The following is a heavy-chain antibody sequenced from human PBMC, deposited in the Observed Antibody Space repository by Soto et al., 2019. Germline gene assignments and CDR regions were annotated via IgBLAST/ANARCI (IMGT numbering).Heavy chain of an antibody. D-gene: IGHD2-2*01. CDR1: GYTFTSYD. V-gene: IGHV1-8*01. Sequence: ASVKVSCKASGYTFTSYDINWVRQATGQGLEWMGWMNPNSGNTGYAQKFQGRVTMTRNTSISTAYMELSSLRSEDTAVYYCARGGVGYCSSTSCYEFDYLGQGTLVTVSS. J-gene: IGHJ4*02. CDR2: MNPNSGNT. CDR3: ARGGVGYCSSTSCYEFDY.